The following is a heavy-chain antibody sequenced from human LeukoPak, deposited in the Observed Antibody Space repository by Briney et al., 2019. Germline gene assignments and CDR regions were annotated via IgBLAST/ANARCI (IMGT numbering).Heavy chain of an antibody. Sequence: SVKVSCKASGGTFSSYAISWVRQAPGQGLEWMGRIIPILGIANYAQKFQGRVTITADKSTSTAYMELSSLRSEDTAVYYCARDHTLSRGSGCYYKDYDDYWGQGTLVTVSS. D-gene: IGHD3-10*01. V-gene: IGHV1-69*04. CDR1: GGTFSSYA. J-gene: IGHJ4*02. CDR3: ARDHTLSRGSGCYYKDYDDY. CDR2: IIPILGIA.